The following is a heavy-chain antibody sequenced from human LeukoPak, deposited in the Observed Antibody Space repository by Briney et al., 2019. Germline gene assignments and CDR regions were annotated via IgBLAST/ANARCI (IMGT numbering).Heavy chain of an antibody. D-gene: IGHD5-18*01. Sequence: GGSLRLSCAASGFSLSTYWMTWVRQAPGKGLEWVANIKKDGSEKYYVDSVKGRFTMSRDNVQNLVYRQMNSLRAEDTAVYYCARAGVGYPYGYSYYYYAMDVWGQGITVTVSS. V-gene: IGHV3-7*04. CDR1: GFSLSTYW. CDR2: IKKDGSEK. J-gene: IGHJ6*02. CDR3: ARAGVGYPYGYSYYYYAMDV.